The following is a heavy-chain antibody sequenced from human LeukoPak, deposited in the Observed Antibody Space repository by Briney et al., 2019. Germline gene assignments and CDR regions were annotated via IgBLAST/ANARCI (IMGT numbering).Heavy chain of an antibody. V-gene: IGHV3-30*10. CDR1: GFTFSSSA. Sequence: GRSLRLSCAASGFTFSSSAMHWVRQAPGKGLEWLVVFSRDGINTYYTDSVKGRFTISRDNSKNIFYLQMNSLRIEDTAIYYCATGKLDASGFDFMLPFWGQGTLVSVSS. CDR3: ATGKLDASGFDFMLPF. D-gene: IGHD5-12*01. CDR2: FSRDGINT. J-gene: IGHJ4*02.